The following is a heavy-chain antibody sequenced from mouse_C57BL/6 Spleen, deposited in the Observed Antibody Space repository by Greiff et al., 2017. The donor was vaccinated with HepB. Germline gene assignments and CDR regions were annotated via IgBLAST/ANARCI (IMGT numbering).Heavy chain of an antibody. CDR2: ISNGGGRT. J-gene: IGHJ3*01. Sequence: EVQLQESGGGLVQPGGSLKLSCAASGFTFSDYYMYWVRQTPEKRLEWFAYISNGGGRTYYPDTVKGRFTISRDNAKNTLYLQMSRLKSEDTAMYYCARQGYYGSGAWFAYWGQGTLVTVSA. CDR1: GFTFSDYY. CDR3: ARQGYYGSGAWFAY. D-gene: IGHD1-1*01. V-gene: IGHV5-12*01.